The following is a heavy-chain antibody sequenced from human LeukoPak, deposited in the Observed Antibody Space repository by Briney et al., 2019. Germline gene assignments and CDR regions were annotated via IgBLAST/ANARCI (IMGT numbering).Heavy chain of an antibody. CDR2: INHSGST. Sequence: SETLSLTCAVYGGSFSGYYWSWIRQPPGKGLEWIGEINHSGSTNYNPSLKSRVTISVDTSKNQFSLKLSSVTAADTAVYYCARGRRKWFDPWGQGTLVTVSS. CDR3: ARGRRKWFDP. CDR1: GGSFSGYY. V-gene: IGHV4-34*01. J-gene: IGHJ5*02. D-gene: IGHD1-14*01.